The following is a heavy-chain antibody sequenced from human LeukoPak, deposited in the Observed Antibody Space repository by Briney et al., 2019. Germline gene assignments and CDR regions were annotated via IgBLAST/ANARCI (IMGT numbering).Heavy chain of an antibody. CDR3: AREGVTPLGWFDP. V-gene: IGHV2-70*04. CDR1: GFSLSTSGMR. CDR2: IDWDDDK. J-gene: IGHJ5*02. D-gene: IGHD3-10*01. Sequence: SGPTLVNPTQTPTLTCTFSGFSLSTSGMRVSWIRQPPGKALEWLARIDWDDDKFYSTSLETRLTISKDTSKNQVVLTMTNMDPVDTATYYCAREGVTPLGWFDPWGQGTLVTVSS.